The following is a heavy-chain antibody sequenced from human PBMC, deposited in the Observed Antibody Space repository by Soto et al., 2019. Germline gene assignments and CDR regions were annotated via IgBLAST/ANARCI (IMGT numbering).Heavy chain of an antibody. CDR1: GFTFSSYA. V-gene: IGHV3-23*01. Sequence: GGSLRLSCAASGFTFSSYAMSWVRQAPGKGLEWVSAISGSGGSTYYADSVKGRFTISRDNSKNTLYLQMNSLRAEDTAVYYCAKLGYSNYLPFYYYYYGMDVWVQGTTVTVSS. CDR2: ISGSGGST. CDR3: AKLGYSNYLPFYYYYYGMDV. D-gene: IGHD4-4*01. J-gene: IGHJ6*02.